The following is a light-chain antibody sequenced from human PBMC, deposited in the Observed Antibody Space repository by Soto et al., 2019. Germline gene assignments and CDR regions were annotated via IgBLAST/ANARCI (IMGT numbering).Light chain of an antibody. CDR1: QSVRSSY. Sequence: EIVLTQSPGTLSLSPGERATLSCRASQSVRSSYLAWYQQKPGQATRLLIYGASSRATGIPDRFSGSGSGTDFTLTISRLEPEDFAVYYCQQYVSSSYTFGQGTKLEIK. V-gene: IGKV3-20*01. CDR3: QQYVSSSYT. CDR2: GAS. J-gene: IGKJ2*01.